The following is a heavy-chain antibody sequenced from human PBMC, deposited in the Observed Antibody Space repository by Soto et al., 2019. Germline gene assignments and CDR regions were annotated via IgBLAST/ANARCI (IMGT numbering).Heavy chain of an antibody. J-gene: IGHJ5*02. D-gene: IGHD3-10*01. CDR1: VYTFTSYG. CDR2: ITAYNGNT. V-gene: IGHV1-18*01. Sequence: ASVNVSFKASVYTFTSYGISWVRQSPVQGLDCMGWITAYNGNTNYAQKLQGRVNMTTTTSTSTSYMELRSLRSDYTAVYYCARELTMVRGVIRTRWFGPWGQVTLVTVSS. CDR3: ARELTMVRGVIRTRWFGP.